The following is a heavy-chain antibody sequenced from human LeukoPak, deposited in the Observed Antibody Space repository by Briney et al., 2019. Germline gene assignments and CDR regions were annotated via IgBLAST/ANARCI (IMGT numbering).Heavy chain of an antibody. Sequence: GASVKVSCKASGYTFTSYGISWVRQAPGQGLEWMGWISAYNGGTNYAQKFQGRVTMTRDTSISTAYMELSRLRSDDTAVYYCTRDIGSVTSPLGDHWGQGTLVTVSS. V-gene: IGHV1-18*01. D-gene: IGHD4-23*01. CDR2: ISAYNGGT. CDR1: GYTFTSYG. J-gene: IGHJ4*02. CDR3: TRDIGSVTSPLGDH.